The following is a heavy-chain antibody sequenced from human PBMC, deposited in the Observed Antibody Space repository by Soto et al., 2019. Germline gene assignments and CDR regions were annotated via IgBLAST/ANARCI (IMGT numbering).Heavy chain of an antibody. J-gene: IGHJ5*02. CDR2: ISAYNGNT. CDR1: GYTLTSYG. CDR3: ARWSVSGWPEPDNWFDP. V-gene: IGHV1-18*04. Sequence: ASVKVSCKASGYTLTSYGISWVRQAPGQGLEWMGWISAYNGNTNYAQKLQGRVTMTTDTSTSTAYMELRSLRSDDTAVYYCARWSVSGWPEPDNWFDPWGQGTLVTSPQ. D-gene: IGHD6-19*01.